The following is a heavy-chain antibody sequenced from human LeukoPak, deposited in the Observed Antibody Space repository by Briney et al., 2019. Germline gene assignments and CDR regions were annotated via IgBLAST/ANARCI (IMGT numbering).Heavy chain of an antibody. CDR1: GDSISSGHY. D-gene: IGHD6-13*01. Sequence: SETLSLTCTVSGDSISSGHYWGWIRQPPGKGLDWIGTIYHGGTTYYHPSLRSRVTIPINTSKSQFSLKLKSVTAAATAVYYCARRQAVHISVWSLGPKKKANEYGLDVWGQGTTVTVSS. J-gene: IGHJ6*01. CDR3: ARRQAVHISVWSLGPKKKANEYGLDV. V-gene: IGHV4-38-2*02. CDR2: IYHGGTT.